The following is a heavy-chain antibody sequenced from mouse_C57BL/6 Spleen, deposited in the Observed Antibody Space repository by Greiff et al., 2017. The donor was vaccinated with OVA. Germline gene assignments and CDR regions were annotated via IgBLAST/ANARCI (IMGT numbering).Heavy chain of an antibody. J-gene: IGHJ3*01. Sequence: VQLQQPGAELVMPGASVKLSCKASGYTFTSYWMHWVKQRPGQGLEWIGEIDPSDSYTNYNQKFKGKSTLTVDKSSSTAYMQLSSLTSEDSAVYYCARRDEYWGQGTLVTVSA. CDR1: GYTFTSYW. CDR3: ARRDEY. CDR2: IDPSDSYT. D-gene: IGHD3-3*01. V-gene: IGHV1-69*01.